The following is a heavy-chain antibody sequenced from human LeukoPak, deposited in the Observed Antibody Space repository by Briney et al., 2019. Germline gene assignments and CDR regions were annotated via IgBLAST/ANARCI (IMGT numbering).Heavy chain of an antibody. J-gene: IGHJ4*02. V-gene: IGHV1-69-2*01. CDR1: GYTFTDYY. Sequence: ASVKISCKVSGYTFTDYYMHWVQQAPGKGLEWMGLVDPEDGGTIYAEKFQGRVTITPDTSTDTAYMELSSLRSEDTAVYYCATEPPKGQWLAFDYWGQETLVTVSS. CDR3: ATEPPKGQWLAFDY. CDR2: VDPEDGGT. D-gene: IGHD6-19*01.